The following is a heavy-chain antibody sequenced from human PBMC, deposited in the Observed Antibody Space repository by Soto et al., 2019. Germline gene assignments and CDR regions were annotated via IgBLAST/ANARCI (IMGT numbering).Heavy chain of an antibody. V-gene: IGHV3-15*07. Sequence: GGSLRLSCAASGFTFSNAWMNWVRQAPGKGLEWVGRIKSKTDGGTTDYAAPVKGRFTISRDDSKNTLYLQMNSLKTEDTAVYYCTTDRASPPLVVAATRAFLVDPWGQGTLVTVSS. J-gene: IGHJ5*02. CDR1: GFTFSNAW. D-gene: IGHD2-15*01. CDR3: TTDRASPPLVVAATRAFLVDP. CDR2: IKSKTDGGTT.